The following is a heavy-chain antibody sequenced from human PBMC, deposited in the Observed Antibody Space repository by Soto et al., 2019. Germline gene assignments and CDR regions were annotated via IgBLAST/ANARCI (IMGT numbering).Heavy chain of an antibody. Sequence: QVQLVESGGGVVQPGRSLRLACAASGFTFSSYAMHWVRQAPGKGLEGVGVISYDGSNKYYADAVKGRFTIYRDKSKITLYLQMNSLRAADTAVYYCARAPVAAMQRGYFHYWCQGTLVTVSS. V-gene: IGHV3-30-3*01. CDR2: ISYDGSNK. D-gene: IGHD2-2*01. CDR3: ARAPVAAMQRGYFHY. J-gene: IGHJ4*02. CDR1: GFTFSSYA.